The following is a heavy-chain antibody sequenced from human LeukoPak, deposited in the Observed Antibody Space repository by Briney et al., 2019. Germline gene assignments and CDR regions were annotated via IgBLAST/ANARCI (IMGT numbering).Heavy chain of an antibody. CDR2: MNPNSGNT. J-gene: IGHJ4*02. CDR3: ARALAHRGYSGYDELDY. D-gene: IGHD5-12*01. V-gene: IGHV1-8*01. Sequence: ASVKVSCKASGYTFTSYDINWVRQATGQGLEWMGWMNPNSGNTGYAQKFQGRVTMTRDTSTSTVYMELSSLRSDDTAVYYCARALAHRGYSGYDELDYWGQGTLVTVSS. CDR1: GYTFTSYD.